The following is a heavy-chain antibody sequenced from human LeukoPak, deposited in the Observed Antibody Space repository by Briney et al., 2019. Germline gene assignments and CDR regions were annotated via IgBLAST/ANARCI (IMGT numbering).Heavy chain of an antibody. J-gene: IGHJ4*02. Sequence: GGSLRLSCAVSGSTFSSYWMSWVRQAPGKGLEWVANIKQDGDEKYYVDSVKGRFTISRDNAKNSLYLQMNSLRVEDTAVYYCARGYNSALDYWGQGILVTVSP. V-gene: IGHV3-7*04. CDR2: IKQDGDEK. CDR1: GSTFSSYW. CDR3: ARGYNSALDY. D-gene: IGHD6-19*01.